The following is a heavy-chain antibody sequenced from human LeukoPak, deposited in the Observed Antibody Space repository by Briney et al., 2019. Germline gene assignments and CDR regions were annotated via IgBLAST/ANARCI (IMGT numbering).Heavy chain of an antibody. Sequence: GGSLRLSCAASGFTFNTYAMHWVRQAPGKGLEYVSAISPNGRSTYYADSVKGRFTISRDNSKSTLFLQMGSLRTDDMALYYCAREAPGGRFRPDNWGQGTLVTVSS. CDR3: AREAPGGRFRPDN. V-gene: IGHV3-64*02. CDR1: GFTFNTYA. D-gene: IGHD3-10*01. CDR2: ISPNGRST. J-gene: IGHJ4*02.